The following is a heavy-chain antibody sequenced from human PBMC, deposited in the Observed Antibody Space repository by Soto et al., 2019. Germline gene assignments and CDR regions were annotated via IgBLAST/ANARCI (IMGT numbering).Heavy chain of an antibody. CDR2: ITDTGGDA. D-gene: IGHD6-13*01. V-gene: IGHV3-23*01. J-gene: IGHJ6*02. Sequence: PGGSLRLSCVASGLTFGSRAMSWVRQAPGEGLQWVSTITDTGGDAKYADSVRGRFVISRDNSKKTLYLQMTSLTAEDTAVYYCARDGSSSWYEVGYYYGMDVWGQGTTVTVSS. CDR1: GLTFGSRA. CDR3: ARDGSSSWYEVGYYYGMDV.